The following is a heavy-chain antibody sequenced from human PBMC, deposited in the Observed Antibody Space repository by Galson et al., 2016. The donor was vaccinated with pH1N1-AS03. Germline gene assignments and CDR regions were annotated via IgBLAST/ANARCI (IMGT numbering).Heavy chain of an antibody. CDR1: GFLVSNYA. D-gene: IGHD3-10*01. Sequence: SLRLSCAGSGFLVSNYAMSWVRQAPGKGPEWVSAISGGAHNTYYADSVRGRFTISRDSSKNTLYLQMNSLRAEDTAVYYCASGVISPAYWGQGTLVTVSS. CDR3: ASGVISPAY. CDR2: ISGGAHNT. V-gene: IGHV3-23*01. J-gene: IGHJ4*02.